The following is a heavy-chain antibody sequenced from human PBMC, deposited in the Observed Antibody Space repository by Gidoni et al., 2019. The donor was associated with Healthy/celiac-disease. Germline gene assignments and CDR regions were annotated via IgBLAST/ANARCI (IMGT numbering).Heavy chain of an antibody. D-gene: IGHD3-22*01. Sequence: EVQLLESGGGLVQPGGSLRLSCAASGFTFSSYAMSWVRQAPGKGLEWVSAISGSGGSTYYADSVKGRFTISRDNSKNTLYLQMNSLRAEDTAVYYCAKGEARSGYYFGYFDYWGQGTLVTVSS. CDR2: ISGSGGST. CDR3: AKGEARSGYYFGYFDY. V-gene: IGHV3-23*01. CDR1: GFTFSSYA. J-gene: IGHJ4*02.